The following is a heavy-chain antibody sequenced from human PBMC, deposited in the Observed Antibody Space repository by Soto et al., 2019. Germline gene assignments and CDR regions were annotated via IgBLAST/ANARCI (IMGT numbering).Heavy chain of an antibody. Sequence: QVQLVQSGAEVKKPGSSVKVSCKASGGTFSSYAISWVRQAPGQGLEWMGGIIPIFGTADYAQKFQGRVTIPADESTSTAYMELSSLRSEDTAVYYCASHYDSSSYYYYYGMDVWGQGTTVTVSS. CDR2: IIPIFGTA. V-gene: IGHV1-69*12. CDR1: GGTFSSYA. D-gene: IGHD3-22*01. J-gene: IGHJ6*02. CDR3: ASHYDSSSYYYYYGMDV.